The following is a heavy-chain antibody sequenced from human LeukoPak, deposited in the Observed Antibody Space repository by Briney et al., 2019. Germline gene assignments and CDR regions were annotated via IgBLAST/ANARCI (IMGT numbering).Heavy chain of an antibody. V-gene: IGHV4-30-4*01. J-gene: IGHJ4*02. D-gene: IGHD2-15*01. CDR3: ARDADSALDY. CDR1: GGSLSSGDYY. CDR2: IYYSGST. Sequence: PSETLSLTCTVSGGSLSSGDYYWSWVRQPPGRGVEWVGYIYYSGSTYYNPSLKRRVTISVDTSKNQFSLKLSSVTAADTAVYYCARDADSALDYWGQGTLVTVSS.